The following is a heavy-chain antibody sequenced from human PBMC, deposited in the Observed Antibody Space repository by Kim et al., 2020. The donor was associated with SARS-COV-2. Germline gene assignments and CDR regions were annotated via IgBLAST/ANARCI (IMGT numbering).Heavy chain of an antibody. CDR3: ARLRQDIVVVVVVYYYYY. J-gene: IGHJ6*03. V-gene: IGHV4-34*01. CDR2: INHSGST. D-gene: IGHD2-15*01. CDR1: GGSFSGYY. Sequence: SETLSLTCAVYGGSFSGYYWSWIRQPPGKGLEWIGEINHSGSTNYNPSLKSRVTISVDTSKNQFSLKLSSVTAADTAVYYCARLRQDIVVVVVVYYYYY.